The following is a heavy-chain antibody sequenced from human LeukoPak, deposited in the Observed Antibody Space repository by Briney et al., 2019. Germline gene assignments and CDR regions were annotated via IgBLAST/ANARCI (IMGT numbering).Heavy chain of an antibody. CDR1: GFTFSSYA. D-gene: IGHD5-18*01. CDR2: ISGSGGST. V-gene: IGHV3-23*01. Sequence: PGGSLRLSCAASGFTFSSYAMSWVRQAPGKGLEWVSAISGSGGSTYYVDSVKGRFTISRDNSKNPLYLQMNSLRSEDTAGYYGSGRGGYGYSYGYWGQGTLVTVSS. J-gene: IGHJ4*02. CDR3: SGRGGYGYSYGY.